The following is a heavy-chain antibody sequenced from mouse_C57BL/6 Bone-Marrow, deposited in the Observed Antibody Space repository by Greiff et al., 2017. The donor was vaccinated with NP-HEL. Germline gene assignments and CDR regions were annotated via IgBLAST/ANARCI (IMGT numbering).Heavy chain of an antibody. CDR1: GFSLTSYG. D-gene: IGHD2-3*01. V-gene: IGHV2-6*01. Sequence: QVQLKESGPGLVAPSQSLSITCTVSGFSLTSYGVDWVRQSPGKGLEWLGVIWGVGSTNYNSAPKSRLSISKDNSKSKIVLKMNSLQTDDTAMYYCSRSYDGYYVDFAYWGQGTLVTVSA. CDR2: IWGVGST. CDR3: SRSYDGYYVDFAY. J-gene: IGHJ3*01.